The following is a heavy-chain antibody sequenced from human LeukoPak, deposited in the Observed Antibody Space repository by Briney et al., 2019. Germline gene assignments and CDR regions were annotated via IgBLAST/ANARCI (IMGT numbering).Heavy chain of an antibody. CDR2: ISSSGSTI. CDR3: ARESGYCSSTSCSNWFDP. CDR1: GFTFSSYE. V-gene: IGHV3-48*03. Sequence: PGGSLRLSCAASGFTFSSYEMNWVRQAPGQGLEWVSYISSSGSTIYYADSVKGRFTISRDNAKNSLYLQMNSLRAEDTAVYYCARESGYCSSTSCSNWFDPWGQGTLVTVSS. J-gene: IGHJ5*02. D-gene: IGHD2-2*01.